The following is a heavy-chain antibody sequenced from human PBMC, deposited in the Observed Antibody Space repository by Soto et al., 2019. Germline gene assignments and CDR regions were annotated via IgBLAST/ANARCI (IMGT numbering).Heavy chain of an antibody. CDR3: TRGDL. V-gene: IGHV3-53*01. J-gene: IGHJ5*02. CDR2: MYSGGNS. CDR1: GFIVSSNY. Sequence: TGGSLRLSCAASGFIVSSNYMSWVRQAPGKGLEWVSTMYSGGNSYYVDPVKGRFTISRDISKNTLYLQMNSLRAEDTAVYYCTRGDLWGQGTLVTVSS.